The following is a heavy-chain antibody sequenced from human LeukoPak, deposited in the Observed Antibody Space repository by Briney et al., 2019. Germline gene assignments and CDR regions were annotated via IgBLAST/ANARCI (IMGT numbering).Heavy chain of an antibody. CDR2: ITPSGGST. J-gene: IGHJ4*02. CDR3: ASGPLRQPSWFY. D-gene: IGHD1-14*01. CDR1: GYTFTSYY. Sequence: GASVKVSCKASGYTFTSYYMHWVRQAPGQGLEWMGIITPSGGSTSYAQKFQGRVTMTRDTSTSTVYMELSSLRSEDTAVYYCASGPLRQPSWFYWGQGTLVTVSS. V-gene: IGHV1-46*03.